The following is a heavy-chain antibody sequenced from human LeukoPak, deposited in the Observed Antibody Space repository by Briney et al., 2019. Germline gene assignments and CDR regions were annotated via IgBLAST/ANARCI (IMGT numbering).Heavy chain of an antibody. V-gene: IGHV1-2*02. Sequence: ASVKVSCKTSGYTFTGYYMHWVRQAPGQGLEWMGWIDPNSGGTNYAQRFQGRVTMTRDTSISTVYMELSSLRSDDTAVYYCAKDLGSGSYQPSDYWGQGTLVTVST. CDR3: AKDLGSGSYQPSDY. D-gene: IGHD1-26*01. CDR2: IDPNSGGT. J-gene: IGHJ4*02. CDR1: GYTFTGYY.